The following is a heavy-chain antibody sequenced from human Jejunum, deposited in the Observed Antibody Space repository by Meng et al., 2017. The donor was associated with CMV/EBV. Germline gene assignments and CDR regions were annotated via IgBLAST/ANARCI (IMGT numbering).Heavy chain of an antibody. J-gene: IGHJ2*01. CDR3: AREGLVGDLRYFDL. CDR1: AYTFAGYY. Sequence: VQLGQSVAKVKKPGASVKVSCKASAYTFAGYYMHWVRQAPGQGLEWMGRINPNSGGANYAQKFQGRVTMTRDTSISTAYMELSRLRSDDTAVYYCAREGLVGDLRYFDLWGRAPCLVTVSS. D-gene: IGHD3-16*01. CDR2: INPNSGGA. V-gene: IGHV1-2*06.